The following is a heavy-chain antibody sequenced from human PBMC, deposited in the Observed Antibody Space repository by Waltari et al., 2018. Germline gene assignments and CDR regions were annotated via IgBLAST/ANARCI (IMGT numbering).Heavy chain of an antibody. CDR1: GYTFIDHY. Sequence: QVQLVQSGTEVKKPGASVRHACKASGYTFIDHYIHWVRQAPGQGLEWMGWMNPNSGGTNYAQKFQGRVTMTRDTSTSTAYMELTRMTSDDTAIYYCARDGGFDFWGQGSLVTVSS. D-gene: IGHD2-15*01. J-gene: IGHJ4*02. CDR3: ARDGGFDF. V-gene: IGHV1-2*02. CDR2: MNPNSGGT.